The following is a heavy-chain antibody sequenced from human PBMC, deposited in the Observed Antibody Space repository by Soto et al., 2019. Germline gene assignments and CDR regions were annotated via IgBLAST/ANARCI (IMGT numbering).Heavy chain of an antibody. CDR1: GYTFTVYY. CDR3: ARDLAKGGGSAGFDS. J-gene: IGHJ4*02. V-gene: IGHV1-2*02. CDR2: INPKSGGT. Sequence: QVQLVQSGAEVKKPGASVNVSCKASGYTFTVYYMHWVRQAPGQGLEWMGWINPKSGGTMYPQKFQGRVTMTWDTSISTAYMAVTRLRSDDTAVYSCARDLAKGGGSAGFDSWGQGTLVTVSS. D-gene: IGHD1-26*01.